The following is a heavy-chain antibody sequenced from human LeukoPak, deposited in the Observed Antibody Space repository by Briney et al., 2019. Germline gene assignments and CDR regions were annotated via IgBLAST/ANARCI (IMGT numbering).Heavy chain of an antibody. CDR3: ATSRTFDY. Sequence: GGSLRLSCAASGFTFSSYWMHWVRQSPGKGLVWVSGINSDGSSTTYADSVKGRFTISRDNAKNTVYLQMNSLRAEDTAVYHCATSRTFDYWGQGTLVTVSS. J-gene: IGHJ4*02. CDR2: INSDGSST. V-gene: IGHV3-74*01. CDR1: GFTFSSYW.